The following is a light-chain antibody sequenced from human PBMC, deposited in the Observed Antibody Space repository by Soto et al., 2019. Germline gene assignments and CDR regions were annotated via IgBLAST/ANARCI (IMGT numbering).Light chain of an antibody. J-gene: IGLJ3*02. Sequence: QSALTQPPSASGSPGQSVTISCTGTSSDVGGYNYVSWYQQHPGKAPKVMIYEVSKRPSGVPERFSGSKSGNTASLTVSGLQAEDEADYYCSSYAGRVWVFGGGTKVTVL. CDR3: SSYAGRVWV. V-gene: IGLV2-8*01. CDR2: EVS. CDR1: SSDVGGYNY.